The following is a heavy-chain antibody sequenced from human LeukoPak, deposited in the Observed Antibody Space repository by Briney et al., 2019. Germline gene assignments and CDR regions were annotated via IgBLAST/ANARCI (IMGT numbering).Heavy chain of an antibody. V-gene: IGHV3-30*03. J-gene: IGHJ4*02. Sequence: HPGRSLRLSCAASGFTFSSYGMHWVRQAPGKGLEWVAVISYDGSNKYYADSVKGRFTISRDNSKNTLYLQMNSLRAEDTAVYYCACGLIAVAAYRGYWGQGTLVTVSS. CDR1: GFTFSSYG. D-gene: IGHD6-19*01. CDR2: ISYDGSNK. CDR3: ACGLIAVAAYRGY.